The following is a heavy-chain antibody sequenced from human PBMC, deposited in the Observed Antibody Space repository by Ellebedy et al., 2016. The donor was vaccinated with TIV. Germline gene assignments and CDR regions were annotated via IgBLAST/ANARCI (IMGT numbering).Heavy chain of an antibody. D-gene: IGHD3-10*02. V-gene: IGHV4-39*02. J-gene: IGHJ6*02. Sequence: SETLSLXXTVSGGFIGRGKYYWAWIRQPPGKGLEWIGNIHYRGDTNYNPSFKSRVTMSLDTSNNHFFLNLNSVTAADTAIYYCARDLSGTMCFEKCGVDVWGQGTTVTVSS. CDR3: ARDLSGTMCFEKCGVDV. CDR2: IHYRGDT. CDR1: GGFIGRGKYY.